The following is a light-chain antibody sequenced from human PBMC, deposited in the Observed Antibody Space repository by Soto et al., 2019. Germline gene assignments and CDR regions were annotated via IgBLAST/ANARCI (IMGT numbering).Light chain of an antibody. CDR3: SSYAGSNNLGV. V-gene: IGLV2-8*01. Sequence: QSVLTQPPYASGSPGQSVTISCTGTSSDIGYYKYVSWYQQHPGKAPKLIIYEVIKRPSGVPDRFSGSKSGNTASLTVSGLQAEDEADYYCSSYAGSNNLGVFGTGTKVTVL. CDR1: SSDIGYYKY. CDR2: EVI. J-gene: IGLJ1*01.